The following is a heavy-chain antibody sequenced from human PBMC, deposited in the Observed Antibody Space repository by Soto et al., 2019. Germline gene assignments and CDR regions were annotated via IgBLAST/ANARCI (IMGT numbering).Heavy chain of an antibody. D-gene: IGHD7-27*01. Sequence: SETLSLTCAVSGGSISSSNWWSWVRQPPGKGLEWIGEIYHSGSTNYNPSLKSRVTMSVDKSKNQFSLKLSSVTAADTAVYYCARDGDETDSYGYWGQGTLVTVSS. CDR2: IYHSGST. J-gene: IGHJ4*02. CDR3: ARDGDETDSYGY. CDR1: GGSISSSNW. V-gene: IGHV4-4*02.